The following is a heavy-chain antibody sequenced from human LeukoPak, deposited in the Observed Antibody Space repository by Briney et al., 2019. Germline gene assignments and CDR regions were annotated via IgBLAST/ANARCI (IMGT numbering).Heavy chain of an antibody. V-gene: IGHV1-3*01. Sequence: ASVKVSCKASGYTFTSYAIHWVRQAPGQRLEWMGWINAGNGNTKYSQKFQGRVTITRDTSASTAYMELSSLRSEDTAVYYCARVITMVRGVLNWFDPWGQGTLVTVSS. CDR1: GYTFTSYA. CDR2: INAGNGNT. J-gene: IGHJ5*02. D-gene: IGHD3-10*01. CDR3: ARVITMVRGVLNWFDP.